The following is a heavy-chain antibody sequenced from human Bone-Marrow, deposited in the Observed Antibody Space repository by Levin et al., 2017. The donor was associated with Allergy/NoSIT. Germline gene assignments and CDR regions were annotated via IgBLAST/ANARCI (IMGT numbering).Heavy chain of an antibody. CDR1: GLSLGNFA. CDR2: ISKNGDT. CDR3: AREPLGVSMVVERAWFDP. J-gene: IGHJ5*02. V-gene: IGHV3-23*01. D-gene: IGHD2-2*01. Sequence: AGESLKISCAASGLSLGNFAMDWVRQAPGKGLEWVSSISKNGDTYYADSVKGRFTMSRDNAKDTVFLHMNNLSGDDTAVYYCAREPLGVSMVVERAWFDPWGQGTQVTVSS.